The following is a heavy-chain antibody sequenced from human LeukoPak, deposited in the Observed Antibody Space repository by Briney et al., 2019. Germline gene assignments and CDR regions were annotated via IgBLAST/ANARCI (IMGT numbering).Heavy chain of an antibody. D-gene: IGHD4-17*01. V-gene: IGHV4-34*01. CDR3: ARSYGAHFDY. CDR2: INHSGST. CDR1: GGSFSGYY. J-gene: IGHJ4*02. Sequence: SVTLSLTCAVYGGSFSGYYWSWIRQPPGKGLEWIGEINHSGSTNYNPSLKSRVTISVDTSKNQFSLKLSSVTAADTAVYYCARSYGAHFDYWGQGTLVTVSS.